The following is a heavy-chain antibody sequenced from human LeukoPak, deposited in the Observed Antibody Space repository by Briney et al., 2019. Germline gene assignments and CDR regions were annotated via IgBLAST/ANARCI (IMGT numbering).Heavy chain of an antibody. J-gene: IGHJ3*02. V-gene: IGHV4-4*02. CDR1: AFRFSSFAM. Sequence: GSLRLSCAASAFRFSSFAMTWVRQAPGKGLEWIGEIYHSGSTNYNPSLKSRVTISVDKSKNQFSLKLSSVTAADTAVYYCARVGYSSGWCGDAFDIWGQGTMVTVSS. CDR2: IYHSGST. CDR3: ARVGYSSGWCGDAFDI. D-gene: IGHD6-19*01.